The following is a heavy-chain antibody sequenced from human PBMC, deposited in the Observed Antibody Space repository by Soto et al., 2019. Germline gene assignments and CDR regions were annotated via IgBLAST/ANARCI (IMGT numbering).Heavy chain of an antibody. V-gene: IGHV3-15*07. Sequence: GGSLRLSCAASGFTFTNAGMNWVRQAPGKGLELVGLIKSKIHGGTADYAAPVKGRFTISRDDSKNTVYLQMNSLETEDTAVYYCTTNGAVASLSTFDYWGQGTLVTVSS. CDR3: TTNGAVASLSTFDY. CDR1: GFTFTNAG. J-gene: IGHJ4*01. D-gene: IGHD6-19*01. CDR2: IKSKIHGGTA.